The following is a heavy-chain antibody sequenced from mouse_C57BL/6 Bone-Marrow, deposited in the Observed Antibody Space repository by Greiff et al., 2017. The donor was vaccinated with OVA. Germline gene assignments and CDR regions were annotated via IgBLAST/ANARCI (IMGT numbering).Heavy chain of an antibody. V-gene: IGHV1-81*01. Sequence: QVQLQQSGAELARPGASVKLSCKASAYTFTTYGISWVKKRPEQGFEWIGEIYPRSGITYYNEKFKGKATLTADKSSSTAYMELRSLTSEDSAVYFCATLFAYWGQGTLVTVSA. CDR3: ATLFAY. CDR1: AYTFTTYG. J-gene: IGHJ3*01. CDR2: IYPRSGIT.